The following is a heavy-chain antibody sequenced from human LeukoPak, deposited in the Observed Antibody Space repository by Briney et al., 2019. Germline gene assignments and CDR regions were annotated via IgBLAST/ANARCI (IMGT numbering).Heavy chain of an antibody. D-gene: IGHD1-26*01. J-gene: IGHJ4*02. CDR2: INSDGSST. CDR1: GFTFNSYW. CDR3: AKDFAFSHPVGATGLPRDY. V-gene: IGHV3-74*01. Sequence: GGSLRLSCAASGFTFNSYWMHWVRQAPGKGLVWVSRINSDGSSTSYADSVKGRFTISRDNAKNTLYLQMNSLRAEDTAVYYCAKDFAFSHPVGATGLPRDYWGQGTLVTVSS.